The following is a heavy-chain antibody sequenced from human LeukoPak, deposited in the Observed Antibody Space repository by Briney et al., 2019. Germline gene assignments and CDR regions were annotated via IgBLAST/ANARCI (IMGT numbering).Heavy chain of an antibody. Sequence: EASVKVSCKASGDTFSTYAVSWVRLAPGQGLEWIGGIIPMFDTPNYAQKFQGRVTFTADDSTITAYMELTSLTSDDTAVYYCERDNPIGARPYYYMDVWGKGTTVTVSS. V-gene: IGHV1-69*13. CDR1: GDTFSTYA. J-gene: IGHJ6*03. D-gene: IGHD6-6*01. CDR3: ERDNPIGARPYYYMDV. CDR2: IIPMFDTP.